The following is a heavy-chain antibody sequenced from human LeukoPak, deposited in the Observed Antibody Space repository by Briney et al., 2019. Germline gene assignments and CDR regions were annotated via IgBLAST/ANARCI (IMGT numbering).Heavy chain of an antibody. Sequence: SETLSLTCTVSGGSISRVIYYWSWIRQHQGKGLEWIGNIYNSGSTYHNPSLKSRVTISVDTSKNQFSLKLSSVTAADTAVYYCARELRFLHGMDVWGQGTTVTVSS. V-gene: IGHV4-31*03. J-gene: IGHJ6*02. D-gene: IGHD3-3*01. CDR1: GGSISRVIYY. CDR2: IYNSGST. CDR3: ARELRFLHGMDV.